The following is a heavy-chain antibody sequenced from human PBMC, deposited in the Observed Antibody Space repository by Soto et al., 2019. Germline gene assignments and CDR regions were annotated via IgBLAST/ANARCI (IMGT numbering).Heavy chain of an antibody. CDR3: ATGIAARRGGYYYYGMDG. D-gene: IGHD6-6*01. CDR1: GYSFTSYW. V-gene: IGHV5-51*01. Sequence: GESLKISCKGSGYSFTSYWIGWVRQMPGKGLEWMGIIYPGDSDTRYSPSFQGQVTISADKSISTAYLQWSSLKASDTAMYYCATGIAARRGGYYYYGMDGWGQGTTVTVSS. J-gene: IGHJ6*02. CDR2: IYPGDSDT.